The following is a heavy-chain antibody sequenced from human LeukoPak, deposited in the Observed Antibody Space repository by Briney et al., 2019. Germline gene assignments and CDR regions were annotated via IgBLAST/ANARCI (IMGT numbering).Heavy chain of an antibody. V-gene: IGHV3-23*01. J-gene: IGHJ5*02. CDR2: ISGSGGST. CDR1: GFTFSSYA. D-gene: IGHD5-18*01. CDR3: AKGEGGEYSYGYVWFDP. Sequence: GGSLRLSCAASGFTFSSYAMSWVRQAPGKGLEWVSAISGSGGSTYYADSVKGRFTISRDNSKNTLYLQMNSLRAEDTAVYYCAKGEGGEYSYGYVWFDPWGQGTLVTVSS.